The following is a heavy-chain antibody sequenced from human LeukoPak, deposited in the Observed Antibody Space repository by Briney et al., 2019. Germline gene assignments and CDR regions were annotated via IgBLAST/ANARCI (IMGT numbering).Heavy chain of an antibody. D-gene: IGHD3-22*01. V-gene: IGHV3-48*04. CDR1: GFTFSSYS. CDR2: ISSSSSTT. CDR3: ARDTGDSSGYYLY. J-gene: IGHJ4*02. Sequence: PGGSLRLSCAASGFTFSSYSMNWVRQAPGKGLEWVSYISSSSSTTYYADSVKGRFTISRDNAKKSLYLQMNSLRAEDTAVYYCARDTGDSSGYYLYWGQGTLVTVSS.